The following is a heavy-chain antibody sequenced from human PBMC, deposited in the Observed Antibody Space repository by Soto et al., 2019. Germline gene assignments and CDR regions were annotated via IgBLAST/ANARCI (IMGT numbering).Heavy chain of an antibody. CDR2: INPNSGGT. D-gene: IGHD6-19*01. Sequence: QVQLVQSGAEVKKPGASVKVSCKASGYTFTGYYMHWVRQAPGQGLEWMGWINPNSGGTNYAQKFQGWVTMTRDTXXXXXXXXXXXXXXXDXAVYYCARSPEYSSGWEVDYWGQGTLVTVSS. CDR1: GYTFTGYY. V-gene: IGHV1-2*04. CDR3: ARSPEYSSGWEVDY. J-gene: IGHJ4*02.